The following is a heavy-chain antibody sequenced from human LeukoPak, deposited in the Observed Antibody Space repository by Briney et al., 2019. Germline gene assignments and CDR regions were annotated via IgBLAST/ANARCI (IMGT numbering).Heavy chain of an antibody. D-gene: IGHD3-10*01. CDR3: ARDSELLWFGEFGDY. Sequence: ASVKVSCKASGYTFTGYYMHWVRQAPGQGLEWMGWINPNSGGTNYAQKFQGRVTMTRDTFISTAYMELSRLRSDDTAVYYCARDSELLWFGEFGDYWGQGTLVTVSS. CDR2: INPNSGGT. CDR1: GYTFTGYY. V-gene: IGHV1-2*02. J-gene: IGHJ4*02.